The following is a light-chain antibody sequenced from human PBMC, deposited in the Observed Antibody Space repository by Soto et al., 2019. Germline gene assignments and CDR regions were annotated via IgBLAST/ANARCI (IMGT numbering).Light chain of an antibody. CDR2: KVS. CDR3: MQGTHWPPT. V-gene: IGKV2-30*01. CDR1: QSLVYSDGNTY. Sequence: DVVMTQSPLSLPVTLGQPASISCRSSQSLVYSDGNTYLNWFQQRPGQSPRRLIYKVSNRDSGVPDRFSCSGSGTDFTLKISRVEAEDVGFYYCMQGTHWPPTFGQGTKVQIK. J-gene: IGKJ1*01.